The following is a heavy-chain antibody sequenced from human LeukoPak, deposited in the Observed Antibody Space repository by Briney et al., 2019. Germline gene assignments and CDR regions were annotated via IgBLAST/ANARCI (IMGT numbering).Heavy chain of an antibody. CDR1: GGSISSHY. V-gene: IGHV4-59*11. Sequence: SETLSLTCTVSGGSISSHYWSWIRQPPGKGLEWIGYIFYSGSTNYNPSLKSRVTISIDKSKNQFSLKLRSVTAADTAVYYCARAGAWQIDPWGQGTLVTVSS. D-gene: IGHD3-10*01. CDR2: IFYSGST. CDR3: ARAGAWQIDP. J-gene: IGHJ5*02.